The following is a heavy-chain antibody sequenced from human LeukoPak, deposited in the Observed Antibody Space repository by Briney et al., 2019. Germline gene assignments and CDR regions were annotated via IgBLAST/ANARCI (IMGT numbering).Heavy chain of an antibody. D-gene: IGHD3-10*01. CDR2: IIPIFGTA. Sequence: SVKVSCKASGGTFSSYAISWVRQAPGQGLEWMGGIIPIFGTANYAQKFQGRVTITTDESTSTAYMELSSLRSEDTAVYYCARGTMVRGVTYYYYYMDVWGKGTTVTDSS. CDR1: GGTFSSYA. J-gene: IGHJ6*03. CDR3: ARGTMVRGVTYYYYYMDV. V-gene: IGHV1-69*05.